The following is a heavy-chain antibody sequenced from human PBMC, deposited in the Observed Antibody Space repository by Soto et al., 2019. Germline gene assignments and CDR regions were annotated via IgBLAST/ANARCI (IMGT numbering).Heavy chain of an antibody. D-gene: IGHD2-8*01. CDR1: GFTFSDYY. CDR2: ISSSGSTI. V-gene: IGHV3-11*01. J-gene: IGHJ4*02. CDR3: ARDSGTYCTNGVCYNFDY. Sequence: GSLRLSCAASGFTFSDYYMSWIRQAPGKGLEWVSYISSSGSTIYYADSVKGRFTISRDNAKNSLYLQMNSLRAEDTAVYYCARDSGTYCTNGVCYNFDYWGQGTLVTVSS.